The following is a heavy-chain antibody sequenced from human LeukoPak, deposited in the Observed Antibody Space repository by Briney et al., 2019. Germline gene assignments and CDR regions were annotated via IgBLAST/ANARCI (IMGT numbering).Heavy chain of an antibody. V-gene: IGHV3-23*01. CDR3: AKDVIVTSAAAGRVDYNWFDP. Sequence: PGGSLRLSCAASGFTFSSYAMSWVHQAPGKGLEWVSGIVSSGGSTYYADSVKGRFTISRDNSKNTLYLQMSSLRAEDTALYYCAKDVIVTSAAAGRVDYNWFDPWGQGTLVTVSS. CDR1: GFTFSSYA. J-gene: IGHJ5*02. D-gene: IGHD6-13*01. CDR2: IVSSGGST.